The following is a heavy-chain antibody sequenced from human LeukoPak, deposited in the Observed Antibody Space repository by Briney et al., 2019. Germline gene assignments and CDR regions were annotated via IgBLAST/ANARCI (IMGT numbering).Heavy chain of an antibody. CDR2: IHNTGST. CDR3: ARRDPPLGWNDGDAFDI. D-gene: IGHD1-1*01. CDR1: GGPVSSGSYY. J-gene: IGHJ3*02. V-gene: IGHV4-61*01. Sequence: SETLSLTCSVSGGPVSSGSYYWIWIRQPPGKGLEWIGYIHNTGSTNYNPSLKSRVTISVDTSKNQFSLKLSSVTAADTAVYYCARRDPPLGWNDGDAFDIWGQGTMVTVSS.